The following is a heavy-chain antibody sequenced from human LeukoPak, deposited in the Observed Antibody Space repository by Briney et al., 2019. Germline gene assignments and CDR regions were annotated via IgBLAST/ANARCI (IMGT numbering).Heavy chain of an antibody. J-gene: IGHJ6*03. CDR3: AKDVDTAGTGYYYYYMDV. D-gene: IGHD5-18*01. CDR2: IRYDGSNK. Sequence: GGSLRLSCVASGFTSSTYGMHWVRQAPGKGLEWVAFIRYDGSNKYHTDSVKGRFTISRDDSKNTLYLQMNGLRVEDTAIYYCAKDVDTAGTGYYYYYMDVWGKGTTVTVSS. V-gene: IGHV3-30*02. CDR1: GFTSSTYG.